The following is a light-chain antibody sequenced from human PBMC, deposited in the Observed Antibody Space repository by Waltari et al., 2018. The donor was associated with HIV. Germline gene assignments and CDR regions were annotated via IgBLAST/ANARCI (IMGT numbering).Light chain of an antibody. J-gene: IGLJ3*02. CDR2: AVT. Sequence: QSALTQPASVSGSPGQSITISCTGTSSDVGGYKSVSWYQHRPGKAPKLMIYAVTNRPSGGSDRVSGSKSGNTASLTISGLQAEDEADYYCSSYTTDSTLVFGAGTKLTVL. V-gene: IGLV2-14*01. CDR1: SSDVGGYKS. CDR3: SSYTTDSTLV.